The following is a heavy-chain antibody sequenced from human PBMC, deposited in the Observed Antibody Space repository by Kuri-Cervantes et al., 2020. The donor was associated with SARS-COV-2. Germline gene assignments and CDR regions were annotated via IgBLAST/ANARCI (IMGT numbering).Heavy chain of an antibody. J-gene: IGHJ5*02. D-gene: IGHD3-22*01. CDR2: INHSGGT. CDR1: GVPLNTYS. V-gene: IGHV4-34*01. Sequence: GSLRLSCAVFGVPLNTYSWSWVRQSPGKGLQWIGEINHSGGTKYKPSLKGRVSISIDASKNQVSLKMTSVTAGDTAVYYCVRQTDYYDSRPDYQRHHWFDPWGQGTLVTVSS. CDR3: VRQTDYYDSRPDYQRHHWFDP.